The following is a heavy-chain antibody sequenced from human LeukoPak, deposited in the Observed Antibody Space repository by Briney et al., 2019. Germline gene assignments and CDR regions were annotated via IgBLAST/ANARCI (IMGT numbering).Heavy chain of an antibody. CDR2: IIPFFGIA. CDR1: RGTFSGYA. Sequence: SPKVSRKPSRGTFSGYAISWVGQAPGQGVEWMGGIIPFFGIANSAQTLQGTVTITADESTSTAYMELSSLRSEDTAVYYCAIGGDGEYGLAEYWGEGALVAVSS. V-gene: IGHV1-69*13. CDR3: AIGGDGEYGLAEY. J-gene: IGHJ4*02. D-gene: IGHD4-17*01.